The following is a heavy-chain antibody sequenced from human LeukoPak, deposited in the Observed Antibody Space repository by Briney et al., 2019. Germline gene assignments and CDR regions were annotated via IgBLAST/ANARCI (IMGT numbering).Heavy chain of an antibody. D-gene: IGHD3-22*01. Sequence: PSETLSLTCAVYGGSFSGYYWSWIRQPPGKGLEWIGEINHSGSTNYNPSLKSRVTISVDTSKNQFSLKLSSVTAADTAVYYCARVRYYDSSGYYPRRPRYYYYYMDVWGKGTTVTVSS. J-gene: IGHJ6*03. CDR2: INHSGST. V-gene: IGHV4-34*01. CDR3: ARVRYYDSSGYYPRRPRYYYYYMDV. CDR1: GGSFSGYY.